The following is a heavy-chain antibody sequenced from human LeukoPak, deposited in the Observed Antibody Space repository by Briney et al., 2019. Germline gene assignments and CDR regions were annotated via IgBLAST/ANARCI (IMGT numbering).Heavy chain of an antibody. CDR1: GYTFTSYG. CDR2: ISAYNGNT. V-gene: IGHV1-18*01. D-gene: IGHD6-13*01. J-gene: IGHJ5*02. CDR3: ARDPPGLGEYSSSWYNWFDP. Sequence: ASVKVSCKASGYTFTSYGISWVRQAPGQGLEWMGWISAYNGNTNYAQKLQGRVTMTTDTSTSTAYMELRSLRSDDTAVYYCARDPPGLGEYSSSWYNWFDPWGQGTLVTVSS.